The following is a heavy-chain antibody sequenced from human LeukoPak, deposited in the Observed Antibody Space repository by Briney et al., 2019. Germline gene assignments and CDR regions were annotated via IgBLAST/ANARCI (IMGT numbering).Heavy chain of an antibody. J-gene: IGHJ5*02. V-gene: IGHV3-23*01. CDR2: NNDRGDDT. CDR1: GFALEHYA. Sequence: GGSLTLPCAASGFALEHYAMTWIRQAPEKGLEWVSGNNDRGDDTFYADSVKGRFTVSRDNSKNTLYLQMNSLRVEDTATYYCGRGGWISAGRFDPWGQGTLVTVSA. CDR3: GRGGWISAGRFDP. D-gene: IGHD2-15*01.